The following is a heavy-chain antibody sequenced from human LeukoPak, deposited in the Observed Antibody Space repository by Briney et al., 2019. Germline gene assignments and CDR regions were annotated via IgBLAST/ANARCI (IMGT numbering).Heavy chain of an antibody. Sequence: LTGGSLRLSCAASGFIFSSYWMNWVRQAPGKGLEWVANIKEDGSAKYYVDSVKGRFTISRDNAKNSLYLQMNGLRAEDTAVYYCVMDMDVWGQGTTVTVSS. V-gene: IGHV3-7*05. CDR2: IKEDGSAK. CDR1: GFIFSSYW. CDR3: VMDMDV. J-gene: IGHJ6*02.